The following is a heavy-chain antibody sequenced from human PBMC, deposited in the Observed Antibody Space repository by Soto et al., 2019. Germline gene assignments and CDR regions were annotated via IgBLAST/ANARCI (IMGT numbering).Heavy chain of an antibody. V-gene: IGHV4-31*03. Sequence: QVQLQESGPGLVKPSQTLSLTCTVSGGSISTGGYYWSWIHQHPGRGLEWIGYIYHSGMTFSNPSLQSRVAISIDTSKNKFSLKLSSVTAADTAVYYCATVRWELHDAFDIWSQGTMVSVSS. CDR3: ATVRWELHDAFDI. J-gene: IGHJ3*02. CDR1: GGSISTGGYY. D-gene: IGHD1-26*01. CDR2: IYHSGMT.